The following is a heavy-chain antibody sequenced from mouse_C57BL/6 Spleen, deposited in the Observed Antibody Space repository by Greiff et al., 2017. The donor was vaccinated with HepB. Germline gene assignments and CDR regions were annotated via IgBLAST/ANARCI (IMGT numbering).Heavy chain of an antibody. CDR3: ARELLRYPAY. D-gene: IGHD1-1*01. CDR1: GFTFSDYG. Sequence: EVMLVESGGGLVKPGGSLKLSCAASGFTFSDYGMHWVRQAPEKGLEWVAYISSGGSTIYYADTVKGRFTISRDNAKNTLFLQMTSLRSEDTAMYYCARELLRYPAYWGQGTLVTVAA. V-gene: IGHV5-17*01. CDR2: ISSGGSTI. J-gene: IGHJ3*01.